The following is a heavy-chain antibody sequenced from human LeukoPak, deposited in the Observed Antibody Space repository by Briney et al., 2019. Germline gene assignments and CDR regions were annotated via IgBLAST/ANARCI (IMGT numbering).Heavy chain of an antibody. CDR1: GFPFSRYT. D-gene: IGHD5-18*01. CDR2: ISHDNAYI. CDR3: ARGYSYGYI. V-gene: IGHV3-21*01. J-gene: IGHJ4*02. Sequence: PGGSLRLSCAASGFPFSRYTMNWVRQAPGKGLEWVSSISHDNAYIYYADSVKGRFTISRDNAKNSLYLQMNSLRAEDTAVYYCARGYSYGYIWGQGTLVTVSS.